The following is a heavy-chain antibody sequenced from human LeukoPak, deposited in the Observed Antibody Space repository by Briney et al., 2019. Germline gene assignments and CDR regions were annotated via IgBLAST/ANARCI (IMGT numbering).Heavy chain of an antibody. V-gene: IGHV2-5*02. CDR3: AHRRPGHLTGWDNSYFDS. J-gene: IGHJ4*02. CDR1: GFSLYSSAVG. D-gene: IGHD1/OR15-1a*01. Sequence: SGPTLVIPTQTLTLTCTFSGFSLYSSAVGVGWIRQPPGRALEWLAVIYWDDDKRYNPSLRSRLTMSKDASRNQVFLVVANMDPVDTATYYCAHRRPGHLTGWDNSYFDSWGPGALVTVSS. CDR2: IYWDDDK.